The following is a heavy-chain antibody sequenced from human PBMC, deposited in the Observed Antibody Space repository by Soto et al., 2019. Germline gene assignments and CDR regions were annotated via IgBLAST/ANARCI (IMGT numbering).Heavy chain of an antibody. J-gene: IGHJ5*02. V-gene: IGHV1-69*05. CDR1: GGTFSSYA. Sequence: ASVKVSCKASGGTFSSYAISWVRQAPGQGLEWMGGIIPIFGTANYAQKFRGRVSMTRNTSISTAYMELSSLKFEDTAVYYCARDGGVRGVIVFFDQWGQGTMVTVSS. CDR3: ARDGGVRGVIVFFDQ. D-gene: IGHD3-10*01. CDR2: IIPIFGTA.